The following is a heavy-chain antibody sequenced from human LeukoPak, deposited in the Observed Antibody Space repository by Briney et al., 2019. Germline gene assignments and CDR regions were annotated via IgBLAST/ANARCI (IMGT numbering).Heavy chain of an antibody. D-gene: IGHD2-8*01. CDR2: INSDGSST. V-gene: IGHV3-74*01. Sequence: GGSLRLSCAASRFTFSTYWMHWVRQAPGKGLVWVSRINSDGSSTIYADSVKGRFTISRDNSKNTLYLQMNSLRAEDTAVYYCAKMVREFYTISYYFDYWGQGTLVTVSS. J-gene: IGHJ4*02. CDR1: RFTFSTYW. CDR3: AKMVREFYTISYYFDY.